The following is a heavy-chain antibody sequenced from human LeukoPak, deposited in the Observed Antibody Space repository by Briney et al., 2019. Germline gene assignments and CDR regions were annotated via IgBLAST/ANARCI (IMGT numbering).Heavy chain of an antibody. J-gene: IGHJ4*02. Sequence: PSETLSLTCAVSGGSISSSNWWSWVRQPPGKGLEWIGEIYHSGSTNYNPSLKSRVTISVDKSKNQFSLKLSSVTAADTAVYYCARDSTVTTSGFDYWGQGTLVTVSS. CDR3: ARDSTVTTSGFDY. V-gene: IGHV4-4*02. CDR1: GGSISSSNW. D-gene: IGHD4-17*01. CDR2: IYHSGST.